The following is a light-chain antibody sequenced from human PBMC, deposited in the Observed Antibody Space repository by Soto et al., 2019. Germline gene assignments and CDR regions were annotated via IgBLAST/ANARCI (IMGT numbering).Light chain of an antibody. V-gene: IGKV1-27*01. J-gene: IGKJ1*01. CDR3: QKYNGDQWT. CDR1: QGISNY. CDR2: AAS. Sequence: DIRMPQSPSSLSASVGDRVTIACRASQGISNYVVWYQQKPGKVPKLLLYAASTLQPGVPSRFSGSGSGTDFPLTITRLQPEDVATYYCQKYNGDQWTFGQGTKVEIK.